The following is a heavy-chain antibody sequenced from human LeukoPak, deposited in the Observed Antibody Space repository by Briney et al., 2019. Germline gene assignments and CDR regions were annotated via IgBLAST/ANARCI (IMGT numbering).Heavy chain of an antibody. D-gene: IGHD2-15*01. CDR3: ARDFCSGGSCLDY. CDR2: ISSSSRYI. Sequence: PGRTLRLSCAASGFTFSSYSMHCVRQAPGKGLEWVSAISSSSRYIYYADSVKGRFTISRDNAKNSLYLQMDSRRAEDTAVYYCARDFCSGGSCLDYWGQGTLVTGSS. V-gene: IGHV3-21*01. J-gene: IGHJ4*02. CDR1: GFTFSSYS.